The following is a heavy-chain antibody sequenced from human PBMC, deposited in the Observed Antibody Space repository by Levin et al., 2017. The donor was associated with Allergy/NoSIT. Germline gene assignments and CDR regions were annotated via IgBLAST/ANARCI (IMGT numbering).Heavy chain of an antibody. V-gene: IGHV3-30*03. D-gene: IGHD6-19*01. CDR1: GYTFSTHG. Sequence: GGSLRLSCEVSGYTFSTHGMTWVRQAPGKGLEWVTLIYYDGSVAYYADSVKGRFTVSRDNSKNTLYLQMNGLRVDDTAIYYCARHYLHGWNDYWGQGTLVTVSS. CDR2: IYYDGSVA. CDR3: ARHYLHGWNDY. J-gene: IGHJ4*02.